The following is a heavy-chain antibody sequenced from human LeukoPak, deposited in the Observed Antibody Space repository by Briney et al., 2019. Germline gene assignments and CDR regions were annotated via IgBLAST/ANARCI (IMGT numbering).Heavy chain of an antibody. V-gene: IGHV4-59*01. J-gene: IGHJ5*02. CDR2: IYYSGST. D-gene: IGHD3-9*01. Sequence: SETLSLTCTVSGGSIGSYYWSWIRQPPGKGLEWIGYIYYSGSTNYNPSLKSRVTISVDTSKNQFSLKLSSVTAADTAVYYCARAGTLTSFDPWGQGTLVTVSS. CDR3: ARAGTLTSFDP. CDR1: GGSIGSYY.